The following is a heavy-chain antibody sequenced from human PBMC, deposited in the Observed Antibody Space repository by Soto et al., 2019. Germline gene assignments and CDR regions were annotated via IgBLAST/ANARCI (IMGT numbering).Heavy chain of an antibody. D-gene: IGHD3-3*01. J-gene: IGHJ6*02. Sequence: ASVNVSCKASGYTFTSYGISWVRQAPGQGLEWMGWISAYNGNTNYAQKLQGRVTMTTDTSTSTAYMELRSLRSDDTAVYYCARALVDFWSGYTGMDVWGQGTTVTVSS. CDR1: GYTFTSYG. CDR3: ARALVDFWSGYTGMDV. CDR2: ISAYNGNT. V-gene: IGHV1-18*04.